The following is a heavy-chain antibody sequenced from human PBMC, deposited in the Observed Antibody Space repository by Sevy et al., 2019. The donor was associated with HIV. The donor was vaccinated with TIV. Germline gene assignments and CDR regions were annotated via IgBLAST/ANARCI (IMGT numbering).Heavy chain of an antibody. D-gene: IGHD3-16*01. V-gene: IGHV4-61*01. CDR2: IYYSGST. CDR3: ARDHGAATYTLYYYYYGMDV. J-gene: IGHJ6*02. Sequence: SETLSLTCTVSGGSVSSGSYYWSWIRQPPGKGLEWIGYIYYSGSTNYNPSLKSRVTLSVSTSKTQFSLKLSSVTAADTAVYYCARDHGAATYTLYYYYYGMDVWGQGTTVTVSS. CDR1: GGSVSSGSYY.